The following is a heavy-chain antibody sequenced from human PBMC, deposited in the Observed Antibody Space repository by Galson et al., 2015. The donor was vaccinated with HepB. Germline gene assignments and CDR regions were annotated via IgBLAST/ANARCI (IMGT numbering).Heavy chain of an antibody. J-gene: IGHJ4*02. CDR2: ISTDGGGA. Sequence: SLRLSCAASGFTFNNYAMSWVRQAPGKGLEWVSIISTDGGGADYADSVKGRFIISRDNSKNMLYLQMNSLRVEDTALCYCAKDCITTCRFDYWGQGTLVTVSS. CDR1: GFTFNNYA. V-gene: IGHV3-23*01. CDR3: AKDCITTCRFDY. D-gene: IGHD3-22*01.